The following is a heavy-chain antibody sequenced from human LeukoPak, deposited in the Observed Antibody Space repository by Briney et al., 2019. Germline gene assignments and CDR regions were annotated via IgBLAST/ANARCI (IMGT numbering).Heavy chain of an antibody. V-gene: IGHV3-48*01. J-gene: IGHJ5*01. CDR2: ISTGGSTM. CDR3: IKEAGYCSGGGCYRWFDS. CDR1: GFTFRSYS. D-gene: IGHD2-15*01. Sequence: GGSLRLSCVASGFTFRSYSMSWVRQAPGKGLEWISYISTGGSTMYYADSVKGRFTIARDDAQNSLSLQINSLRADDTAVYYCIKEAGYCSGGGCYRWFDSWGQGTLVTVSS.